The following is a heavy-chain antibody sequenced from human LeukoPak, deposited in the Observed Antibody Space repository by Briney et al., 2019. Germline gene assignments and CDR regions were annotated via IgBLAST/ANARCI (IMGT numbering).Heavy chain of an antibody. CDR3: AKWGSSGYRLDY. CDR2: IIPIFGTA. V-gene: IGHV1-69*13. Sequence: ASVKVSCKASGGTFSSYAISWVRQAPGQGLEWMGGIIPIFGTANYAQKFQGRVTITADESTSTAYMELSSLRSEDTAVYYCAKWGSSGYRLDYWGQGTLVTVSS. CDR1: GGTFSSYA. J-gene: IGHJ4*02. D-gene: IGHD3-22*01.